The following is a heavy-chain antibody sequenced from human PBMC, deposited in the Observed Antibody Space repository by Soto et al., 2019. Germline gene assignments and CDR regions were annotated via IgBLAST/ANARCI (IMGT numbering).Heavy chain of an antibody. D-gene: IGHD1-1*01. J-gene: IGHJ5*02. CDR3: VRDGTKTLRDWFDT. V-gene: IGHV4-4*07. Sequence: SETLSLTCTVSGASISGFDWSWIRKSAGKGLEWIGRIYATGTTDYNPSLKSGVMMSVDTSKKQFSLKLRSVTDTHTAVYYCVRDGTKTLRDWFDTRGQGISVTVSS. CDR2: IYATGTT. CDR1: GASISGFD.